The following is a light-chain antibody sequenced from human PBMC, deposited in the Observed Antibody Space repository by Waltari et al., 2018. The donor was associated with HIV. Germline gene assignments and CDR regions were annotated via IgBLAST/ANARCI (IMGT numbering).Light chain of an antibody. CDR2: TNN. CDR3: AVWDDSLNGYV. J-gene: IGLJ1*01. Sequence: QSVLTQPPSASGTPGQRVTFSCSGSSSNIGSNTVNWYQQFPGAAPKLLIYTNNQRPSGVPDRFSGSKSGTSASLAISGLQSEDVADYYCAVWDDSLNGYVFGPGTKVTVL. CDR1: SSNIGSNT. V-gene: IGLV1-44*01.